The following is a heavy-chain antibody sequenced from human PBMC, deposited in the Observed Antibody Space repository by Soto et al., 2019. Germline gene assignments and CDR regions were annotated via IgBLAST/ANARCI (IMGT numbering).Heavy chain of an antibody. D-gene: IGHD1-20*01. Sequence: QVQLVESGGDLVKPGGSLRLSCAPSGFTFSDYYMSWIRQAPGKGLEWIAYISSSGATTYYADSVKDRFTISRDNTKNSRYLQMHSLTAEDTAVYYCAGGIVLYTQDAFDIWGQGTMVTVSS. CDR3: AGGIVLYTQDAFDI. J-gene: IGHJ3*02. CDR1: GFTFSDYY. V-gene: IGHV3-11*01. CDR2: ISSSGATT.